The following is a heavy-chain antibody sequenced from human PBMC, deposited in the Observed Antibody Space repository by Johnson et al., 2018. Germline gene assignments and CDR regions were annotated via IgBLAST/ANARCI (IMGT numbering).Heavy chain of an antibody. Sequence: VQLVESGGGLVQPGGSLRLSCAASGFTFSSYAMSWVRQAPGKGLEWVSAISGSGGSTYYADSVKGRFTISRDNSKNTLYLQMGSLRTEDMAVYFCARDRAAVAGIGYFQYWGQGTLVTVSS. D-gene: IGHD6-19*01. CDR3: ARDRAAVAGIGYFQY. CDR2: ISGSGGST. V-gene: IGHV3-23*04. CDR1: GFTFSSYA. J-gene: IGHJ3*01.